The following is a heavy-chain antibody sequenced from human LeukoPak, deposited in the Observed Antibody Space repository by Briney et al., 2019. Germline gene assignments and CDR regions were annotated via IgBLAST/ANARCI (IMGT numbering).Heavy chain of an antibody. CDR2: IYHSGST. J-gene: IGHJ4*02. CDR1: GGSISSGGYS. CDR3: ATSHYYGSGSWDYFDY. Sequence: SETLSLTCAVSGGSISSGGYSWSWIRPPPGKGLEWIGYIYHSGSTYYNPSLKSRVTISVDRSKNRFSLKLSSVTAADTAVYYCATSHYYGSGSWDYFDYWGQGTLVTVSS. D-gene: IGHD3-10*01. V-gene: IGHV4-30-2*01.